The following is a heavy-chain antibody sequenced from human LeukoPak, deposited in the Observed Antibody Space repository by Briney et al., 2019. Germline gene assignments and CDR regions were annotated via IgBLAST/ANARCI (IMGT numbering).Heavy chain of an antibody. V-gene: IGHV3-21*01. CDR3: AKDQGTTMITSLHS. J-gene: IGHJ4*02. CDR1: GFIFDSYT. Sequence: GGSLRLSCAATGFIFDSYTMNWVRQVPGKGLEWISSISSRSTYIYYADSVEGRFTISRDNAQNSLYLQMDSLGAEDTAVYYCAKDQGTTMITSLHSWGQGTLVTVSS. CDR2: ISSRSTYI. D-gene: IGHD3-22*01.